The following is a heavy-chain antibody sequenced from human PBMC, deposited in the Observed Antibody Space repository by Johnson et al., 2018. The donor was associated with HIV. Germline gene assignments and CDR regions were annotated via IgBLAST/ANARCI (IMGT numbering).Heavy chain of an antibody. CDR2: INWNGGST. CDR1: AFTFDDYG. J-gene: IGHJ3*02. D-gene: IGHD3-22*01. Sequence: VQLVESGGGVVRPGGSLRLSCSASAFTFDDYGMSWVRQAPGKGLEWVSGINWNGGSTGYADSVRGRLTISRDNAKNSLYLQMNSLRAEDTALYYCASLTYYYDSSGYYVDAFDIWGQGTMVTVSS. CDR3: ASLTYYYDSSGYYVDAFDI. V-gene: IGHV3-20*04.